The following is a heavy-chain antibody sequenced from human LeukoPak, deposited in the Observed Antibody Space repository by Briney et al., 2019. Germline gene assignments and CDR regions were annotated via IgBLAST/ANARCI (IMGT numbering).Heavy chain of an antibody. CDR2: INTFSNTI. V-gene: IGHV3-48*01. J-gene: IGHJ4*02. CDR3: ARDYDEYGGY. Sequence: TGGSLRLSCAASGFTFSRYSMNWVRQAPGKGLEWVSFINTFSNTIYYADFVKGRFTISRDNAKNSLYLQMNSLRVEDTAVYYCARDYDEYGGYWGQGTLVTVSS. D-gene: IGHD4-17*01. CDR1: GFTFSRYS.